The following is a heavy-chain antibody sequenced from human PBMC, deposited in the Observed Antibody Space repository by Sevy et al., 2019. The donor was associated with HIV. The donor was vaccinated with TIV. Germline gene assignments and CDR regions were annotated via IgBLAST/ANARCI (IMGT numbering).Heavy chain of an antibody. CDR3: ARGDVLLWFGESGYYYGMDV. D-gene: IGHD3-10*01. J-gene: IGHJ6*02. Sequence: ASVKVSCKASGYTFTSYGISWVRQAPGQGLEWMGWISAYKGNTNYAQKLQGRVTMTTDTSTSTAYMELRSLRSDDTAVYYCARGDVLLWFGESGYYYGMDVWGQGTTVTVSS. CDR2: ISAYKGNT. V-gene: IGHV1-18*01. CDR1: GYTFTSYG.